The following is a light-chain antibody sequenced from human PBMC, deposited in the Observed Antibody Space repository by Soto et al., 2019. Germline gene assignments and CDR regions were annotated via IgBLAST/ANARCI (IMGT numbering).Light chain of an antibody. CDR3: HQYGSSPLT. CDR1: QSISSNY. CDR2: GAS. Sequence: EIVLTQSPGTLSLSPGERATLSCRASQSISSNYLAWYQQKPGQAPRVLIHGASSRATGIPDRFSGSGSGTDFTLTISRLEPEDFAMYYCHQYGSSPLTFGGGTRWIS. V-gene: IGKV3-20*01. J-gene: IGKJ4*01.